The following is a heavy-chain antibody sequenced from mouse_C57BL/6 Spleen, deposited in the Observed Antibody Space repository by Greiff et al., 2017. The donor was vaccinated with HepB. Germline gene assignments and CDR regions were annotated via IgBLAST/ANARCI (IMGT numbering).Heavy chain of an antibody. CDR2: ISSGGSYT. V-gene: IGHV5-6*01. D-gene: IGHD1-1*01. J-gene: IGHJ2*01. Sequence: EVKLMESGGDLVKPGGSLKLSCAASGFTFSSYGMSWVRQTPDKRLEWVATISSGGSYTYYPDSVKGRFTISRDNAKNTLYLQMSSLKSEDTAMYYCARDGDYGSPYFDYWGQGTTLTVSS. CDR3: ARDGDYGSPYFDY. CDR1: GFTFSSYG.